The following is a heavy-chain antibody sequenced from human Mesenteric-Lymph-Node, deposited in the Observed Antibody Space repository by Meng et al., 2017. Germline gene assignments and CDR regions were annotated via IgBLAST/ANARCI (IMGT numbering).Heavy chain of an antibody. CDR2: IIPIFGTA. CDR1: GGTFSSYA. D-gene: IGHD3-10*01. Sequence: SVKVSCKASGGTFSSYAISWVRQAPGQGLEWMGGIIPIFGTANYAQKFQGRVTITTDESTSTAYMELSSLRSEDTAAYYCARPASGSPTTLYYYYGMDVWGQGTTVTVSS. J-gene: IGHJ6*02. V-gene: IGHV1-69*05. CDR3: ARPASGSPTTLYYYYGMDV.